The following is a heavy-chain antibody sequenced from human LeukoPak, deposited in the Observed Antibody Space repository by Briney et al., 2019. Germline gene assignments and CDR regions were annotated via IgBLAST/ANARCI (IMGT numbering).Heavy chain of an antibody. V-gene: IGHV1-2*04. CDR3: AREFAKTYDY. Sequence: ASVKVSCKGSGYNFDRYGVNWVRQAPGQGLEWMGWINPNSGGTNYAQKFQGWVTMTRDTSISTAYMELSRLRSDDTAVYYCAREFAKTYDYWGQGTLVTVSS. CDR2: INPNSGGT. CDR1: GYNFDRYG. J-gene: IGHJ4*02.